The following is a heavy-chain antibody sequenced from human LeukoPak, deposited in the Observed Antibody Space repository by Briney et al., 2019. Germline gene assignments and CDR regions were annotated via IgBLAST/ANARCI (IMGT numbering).Heavy chain of an antibody. Sequence: GRSLRLSCAASGFTFDDYAMHWVRQAPGKGLEWVSAISGSGGSTYYADSVKGRFTISRDNSKNTLYLQMNSLRAEDTAVYYCAKDSLALDYWGQGTLVTVSS. J-gene: IGHJ4*02. CDR2: ISGSGGST. CDR1: GFTFDDYA. V-gene: IGHV3-23*01. CDR3: AKDSLALDY.